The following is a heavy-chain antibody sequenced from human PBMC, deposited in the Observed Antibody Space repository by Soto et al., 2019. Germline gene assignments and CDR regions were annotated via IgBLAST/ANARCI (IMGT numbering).Heavy chain of an antibody. V-gene: IGHV4-34*01. Sequence: QVQLQQWGAGLLKPSETLSLTCAVYGGSLSGYYWSWIRQPPGKGLEWIGEINHSGSTNYNPSLKSRVTISVDTSKNQFSLKLSSVTAADTAVYYCARGGGGSYSHHYYYYYGMDVWGQGTTVTVSS. CDR3: ARGGGGSYSHHYYYYYGMDV. CDR2: INHSGST. D-gene: IGHD1-26*01. CDR1: GGSLSGYY. J-gene: IGHJ6*02.